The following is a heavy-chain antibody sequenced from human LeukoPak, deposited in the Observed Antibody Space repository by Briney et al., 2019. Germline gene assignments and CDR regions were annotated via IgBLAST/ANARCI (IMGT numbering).Heavy chain of an antibody. CDR2: IYYSGST. D-gene: IGHD6-25*01. CDR1: GGSISPYY. J-gene: IGHJ3*02. CDR3: ARQRRNGGLAASNDVFDI. V-gene: IGHV4-59*01. Sequence: SETLSLTCTVSGGSISPYYWSWIRQPPGKGLEYIGYIYYSGSTNYNPSLKSRVTISLDTSKNQFSLKLSSVTAADTAVYYCARQRRNGGLAASNDVFDIWGQGTMVTVSS.